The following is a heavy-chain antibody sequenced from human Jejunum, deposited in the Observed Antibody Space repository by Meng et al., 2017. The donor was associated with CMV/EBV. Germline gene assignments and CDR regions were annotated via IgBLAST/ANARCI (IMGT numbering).Heavy chain of an antibody. J-gene: IGHJ4*02. CDR1: CGSVSGTSYY. CDR2: VYYRGNT. D-gene: IGHD1-26*01. Sequence: VSCGSVSGTSYYWSWIRQSPGKGLEWIGYVYYRGNTKYNPSLESRVSTSVDTSKNQFSLKLSSVTAADTAMYYCVAIVGLTFDFWGQGTLVTVSS. CDR3: VAIVGLTFDF. V-gene: IGHV4-61*01.